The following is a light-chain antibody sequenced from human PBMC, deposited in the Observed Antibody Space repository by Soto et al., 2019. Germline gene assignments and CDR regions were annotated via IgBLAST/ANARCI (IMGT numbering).Light chain of an antibody. Sequence: QSVLTQPPSASGTPGQRVTISCSGSSSNIGSNTVNWYQHLPGTAPKLLIYSNDQRPSGVPDRFSGSKSGTSASLAISGLQSEDEADYYCAAWDASLNGPVFGGGTKATVL. CDR1: SSNIGSNT. V-gene: IGLV1-44*01. J-gene: IGLJ2*01. CDR2: SND. CDR3: AAWDASLNGPV.